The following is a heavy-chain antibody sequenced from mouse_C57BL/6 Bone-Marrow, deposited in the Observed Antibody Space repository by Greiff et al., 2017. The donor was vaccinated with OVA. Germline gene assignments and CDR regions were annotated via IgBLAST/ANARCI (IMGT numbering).Heavy chain of an antibody. CDR1: GYTFTDYY. CDR3: ARRGGYHYWYFDV. CDR2: INPYNGGT. J-gene: IGHJ1*03. Sequence: EVQLQQSGPVLVKPGASVKMSCKASGYTFTDYYMNWVKQSHGKSLEWIGVINPYNGGTSYNQKFKGKATLTVDKYSSTAYMELNSLTSDDSAVYYCARRGGYHYWYFDVWGTGTTVTVSS. V-gene: IGHV1-19*01. D-gene: IGHD2-2*01.